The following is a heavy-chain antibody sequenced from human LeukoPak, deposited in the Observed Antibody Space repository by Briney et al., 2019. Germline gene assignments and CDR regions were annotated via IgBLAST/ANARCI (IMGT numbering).Heavy chain of an antibody. CDR1: GYTFTSYG. J-gene: IGHJ5*02. CDR3: ARVPITIFGVDPRFDP. Sequence: ASVKLSCKASGYTFTSYGISWVRQAPGQGLEWMGWISAYNGNTNYAQKHPGRVTMTTDTSTSTAYMELRSLRSDDTAVYYCARVPITIFGVDPRFDPWGQGTLVTVSS. V-gene: IGHV1-18*01. CDR2: ISAYNGNT. D-gene: IGHD3-3*01.